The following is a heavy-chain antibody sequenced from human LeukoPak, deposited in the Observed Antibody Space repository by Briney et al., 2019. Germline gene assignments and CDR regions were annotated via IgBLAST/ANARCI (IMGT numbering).Heavy chain of an antibody. Sequence: GGSLRLSCAASGFTFSSYGMHWVRQAPGKGLEWVALIWYDGSNKYYADSVKGRLTIPRDNSKNTLYLQMNSLRAEDTAVYYCAREGPRGNSQFDYWGQGTLVTVSS. CDR3: AREGPRGNSQFDY. CDR2: IWYDGSNK. V-gene: IGHV3-33*01. J-gene: IGHJ4*02. CDR1: GFTFSSYG. D-gene: IGHD4-23*01.